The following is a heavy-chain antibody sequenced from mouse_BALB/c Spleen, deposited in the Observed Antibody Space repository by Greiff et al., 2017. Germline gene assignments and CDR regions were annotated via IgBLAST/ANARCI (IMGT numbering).Heavy chain of an antibody. CDR1: GFTFSSFG. J-gene: IGHJ4*01. V-gene: IGHV5-17*02. CDR2: ISSGSSTI. Sequence: EVQRVESGGGLVQPGGSRKLSCAASGFTFSSFGMHWVRQAPEKGLEWVAYISSGSSTIYYADTVKGRFTISRDNPKNTLFLQMTSLRSEDTAMYYCARYYGSSYVGYYAMDYWGQGTSVTVSS. D-gene: IGHD1-1*01. CDR3: ARYYGSSYVGYYAMDY.